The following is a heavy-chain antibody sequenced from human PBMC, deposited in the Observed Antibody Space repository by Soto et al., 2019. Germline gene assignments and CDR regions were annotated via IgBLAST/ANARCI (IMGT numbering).Heavy chain of an antibody. D-gene: IGHD3-3*02. CDR3: TTERIYSYFDY. Sequence: ASVKVSCKVSGYTLSKLSMHWVRQASGEGLEWMGGFDAEDDERIYADKFQGRLTMTEDTSTDTAYMELGSLRSEDTAVYYCTTERIYSYFDYWGQGSLVTVSS. V-gene: IGHV1-24*01. CDR2: FDAEDDER. CDR1: GYTLSKLS. J-gene: IGHJ4*02.